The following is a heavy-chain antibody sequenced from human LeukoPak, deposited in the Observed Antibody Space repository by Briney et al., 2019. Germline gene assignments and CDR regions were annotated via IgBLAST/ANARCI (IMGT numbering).Heavy chain of an antibody. CDR2: ISSRSSYI. J-gene: IGHJ4*02. CDR3: ARGTPIVVVPAALYYFDY. D-gene: IGHD2-2*01. CDR1: GFTFSSYS. V-gene: IGHV3-21*01. Sequence: PGGSLRLSCAASGFTFSSYSMNWVRQAPGKGREWVSSISSRSSYIYYADSVKGRFTISRDNAKNSLYLQMNSLRAEDTAVYYCARGTPIVVVPAALYYFDYWGQGTLVTVSS.